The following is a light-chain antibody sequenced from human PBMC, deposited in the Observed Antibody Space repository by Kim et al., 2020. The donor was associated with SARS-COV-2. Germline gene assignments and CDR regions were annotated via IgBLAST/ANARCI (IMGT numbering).Light chain of an antibody. CDR1: QSIASN. V-gene: IGKV3-15*01. J-gene: IGKJ1*01. CDR3: QQYDDWPPLA. Sequence: PGQRATLSGRAGQSIASNGAWYQQKPGQATRPLIYGASTRATEIPARFSCSESGTEFTLSISSLQSEDLADYYCQQYDDWPPLAFCQRTKMDSK. CDR2: GAS.